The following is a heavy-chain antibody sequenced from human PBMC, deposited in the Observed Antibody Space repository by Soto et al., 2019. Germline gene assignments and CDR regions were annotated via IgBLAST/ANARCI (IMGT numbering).Heavy chain of an antibody. D-gene: IGHD3-3*01. CDR2: IFHSGST. V-gene: IGHV4-59*01. CDR3: AILEYDFWLGSYPANYGMDV. Sequence: SETLSLTCTVSGGSISSNYWSWIRQPPGKGLEWIGYIFHSGSTTYNPSLKSRVTMSVDTSKNQFSLNLSSVTAADTAVYYCAILEYDFWLGSYPANYGMDVWGQGPSVTVSS. J-gene: IGHJ6*02. CDR1: GGSISSNY.